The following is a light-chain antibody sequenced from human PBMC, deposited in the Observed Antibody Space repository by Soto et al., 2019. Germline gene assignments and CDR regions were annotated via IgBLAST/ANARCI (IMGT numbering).Light chain of an antibody. Sequence: QSVLTQPRSVSGSPGQSVTISCTGTSRDVGGYNYVSWYQQHPGKAPKLMIYDVTKRPSGVPDRFSGSKSGNTASLTISGLQAEDEAAYYCCSYVGSYTWVFGGGTKLTVL. CDR1: SRDVGGYNY. J-gene: IGLJ3*02. V-gene: IGLV2-11*01. CDR2: DVT. CDR3: CSYVGSYTWV.